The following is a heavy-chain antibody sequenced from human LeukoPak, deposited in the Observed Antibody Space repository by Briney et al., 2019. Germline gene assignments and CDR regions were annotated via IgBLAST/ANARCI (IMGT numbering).Heavy chain of an antibody. J-gene: IGHJ4*02. D-gene: IGHD6-13*01. V-gene: IGHV3-21*01. CDR1: GFTFSSYG. Sequence: PGRSLRLSCAASGFTFSSYGMHWVRQAPGKGLEWVSSISSSSSYIYYADSVKGRFTISRHNAKNSLYLQMNSLRAEDTAVYYCANIAAAGTFDYWGQGTLVTVSS. CDR3: ANIAAAGTFDY. CDR2: ISSSSSYI.